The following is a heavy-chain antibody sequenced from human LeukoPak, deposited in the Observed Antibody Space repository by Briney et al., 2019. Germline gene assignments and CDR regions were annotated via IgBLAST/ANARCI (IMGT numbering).Heavy chain of an antibody. J-gene: IGHJ6*02. CDR1: GYTFTGYY. CDR3: ARTSSGWYGNSYGMDV. CDR2: INPNSGGT. V-gene: IGHV1-2*02. Sequence: ASVKVSCKASGYTFTGYYMHWVRQAPGQGLEWMGWINPNSGGTNYAQKFQGRVTMTRDTSISTAYMELSRLRSDDTAVYYCARTSSGWYGNSYGMDVWGQGTTVTVSS. D-gene: IGHD6-19*01.